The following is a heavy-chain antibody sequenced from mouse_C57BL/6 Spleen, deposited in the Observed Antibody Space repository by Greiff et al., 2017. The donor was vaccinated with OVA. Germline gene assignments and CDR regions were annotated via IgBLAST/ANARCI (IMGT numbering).Heavy chain of an antibody. Sequence: EVKVVESEGGLVQPGSSMKLSCTASGFTFSDYYMAWVRQVPEKGLEWVANINYDGSSTYYLDSLKSRFIISRDNAKNILYLQMSSLKSEDTATYYCARDTSPGAMDYWGQGTSVTVSS. CDR2: INYDGSST. J-gene: IGHJ4*01. D-gene: IGHD4-1*01. V-gene: IGHV5-16*01. CDR1: GFTFSDYY. CDR3: ARDTSPGAMDY.